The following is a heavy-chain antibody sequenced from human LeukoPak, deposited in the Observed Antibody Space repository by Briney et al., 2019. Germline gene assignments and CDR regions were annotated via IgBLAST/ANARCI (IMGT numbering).Heavy chain of an antibody. D-gene: IGHD2-21*01. CDR1: GDYINSAAYC. J-gene: IGHJ4*02. CDR3: ATSASMSYSKSEF. Sequence: QPSETLSLTCTVSGDYINSAAYCWSWIRQHPAKGLEWIAYIYYSGDTYYNPSLKSRVNLSIDTSRSQFSLRLSSVTAADTAVYYCATSASMSYSKSEFWGQGTLVTVSS. CDR2: IYYSGDT. V-gene: IGHV4-31*03.